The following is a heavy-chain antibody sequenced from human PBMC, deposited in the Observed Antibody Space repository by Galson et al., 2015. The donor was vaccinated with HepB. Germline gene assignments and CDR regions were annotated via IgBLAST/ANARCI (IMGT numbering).Heavy chain of an antibody. J-gene: IGHJ4*02. Sequence: ETLSLTCTVSGASVSSGGYYWTWVRQPPGKGLEWIGNIFYSGGTKYNATLKSRVTMSVDASKNQFSLKLKSVTAADTAVYYCASLHSTWWADHWGQGTLVTVSS. CDR2: IFYSGGT. V-gene: IGHV4-61*08. CDR3: ASLHSTWWADH. CDR1: GASVSSGGYY. D-gene: IGHD2-15*01.